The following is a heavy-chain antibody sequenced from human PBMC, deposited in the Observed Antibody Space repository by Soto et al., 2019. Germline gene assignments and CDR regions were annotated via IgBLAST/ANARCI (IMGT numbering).Heavy chain of an antibody. D-gene: IGHD3-22*01. CDR2: ISSNGGST. Sequence: PGGSLRLSCSASGFTFSSYAMHWVRQAPGKGLEYVSAISSNGGSTYYADSVKGRFTISRDNSKNTLYLQMSSLRAEDTAVYYCAKDTYYHDSSGYYTFDYWGQGTLVTVSS. CDR1: GFTFSSYA. V-gene: IGHV3-64D*06. CDR3: AKDTYYHDSSGYYTFDY. J-gene: IGHJ4*02.